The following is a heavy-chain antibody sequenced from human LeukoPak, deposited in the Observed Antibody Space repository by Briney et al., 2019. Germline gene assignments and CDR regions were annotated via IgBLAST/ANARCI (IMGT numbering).Heavy chain of an antibody. CDR2: ISGSGGST. V-gene: IGHV3-23*01. D-gene: IGHD3-22*01. CDR1: GFTFSSYA. CDR3: ANWVYYYDSSGYVDY. J-gene: IGHJ4*02. Sequence: GGSLRLSCAASGFTFSSYAMSWVRQAPGKGLEWVSAISGSGGSTYYADSVKGRFTISRDNSKNTLYLQMNSLRAEDTAVYYCANWVYYYDSSGYVDYWGQGTLVTVSS.